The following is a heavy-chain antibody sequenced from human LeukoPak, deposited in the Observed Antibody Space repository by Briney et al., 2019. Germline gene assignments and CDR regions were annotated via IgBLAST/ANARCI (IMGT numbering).Heavy chain of an antibody. J-gene: IGHJ4*02. CDR1: GYTFTSYG. V-gene: IGHV1-18*01. CDR2: ISAYNGNT. D-gene: IGHD4-23*01. CDR3: ARVTPTYGGLDPFDY. Sequence: VASVKVSCKGSGYTFTSYGISWVRQAPGQGLEWMGWISAYNGNTNYAQKLQGRVTMTTDTSTSTAYMELRSLRSDDTAVYYCARVTPTYGGLDPFDYWGQGTLVTVSS.